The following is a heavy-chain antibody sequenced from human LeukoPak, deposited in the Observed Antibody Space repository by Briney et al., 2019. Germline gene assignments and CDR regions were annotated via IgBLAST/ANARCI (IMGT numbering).Heavy chain of an antibody. V-gene: IGHV4-59*11. J-gene: IGHJ4*02. D-gene: IGHD2-2*01. CDR1: GGSISSHY. Sequence: SETLSLTCTVSGGSISSHYWSWIRQPPGKGLEWIGYIYYSGSTNYNPSLKSQVTISVDTSKTQFSLKLSSVTAADTAVYYCARRYCSSTSCPFDYWGQGTLVTVSS. CDR3: ARRYCSSTSCPFDY. CDR2: IYYSGST.